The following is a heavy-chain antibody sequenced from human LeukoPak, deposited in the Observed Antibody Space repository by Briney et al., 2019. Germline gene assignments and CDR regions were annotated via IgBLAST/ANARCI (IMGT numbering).Heavy chain of an antibody. D-gene: IGHD6-13*01. CDR1: GFTFSSYA. Sequence: GGSLRLSCAVSGFTFSSYAMHWVRQAPGKGLEYVSAISSNGGSTYYANSVKGGFTISRDNSKNTLYLQMGSLRAEDMAVYYCARARGPYSSSWYLDYWGQGTLVTVSS. CDR3: ARARGPYSSSWYLDY. J-gene: IGHJ4*02. V-gene: IGHV3-64*01. CDR2: ISSNGGST.